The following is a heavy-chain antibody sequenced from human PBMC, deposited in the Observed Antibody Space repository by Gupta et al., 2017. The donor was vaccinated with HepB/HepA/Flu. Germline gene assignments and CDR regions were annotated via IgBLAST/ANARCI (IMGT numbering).Heavy chain of an antibody. J-gene: IGHJ6*02. D-gene: IGHD6-19*01. CDR1: GGSFSGYY. V-gene: IGHV4-34*01. Sequence: QVQLQQWGAGLLKPSETLSLTCAVYGGSFSGYYWSWIRPPPGKRLEWIGEINHSGSTNYNPSLKSRVTISVDTSKNQFSLKLSSVTAADTAVYYCARGDSSGWYFGIQLYYYYGMDVWGQGTTVTVSS. CDR3: ARGDSSGWYFGIQLYYYYGMDV. CDR2: INHSGST.